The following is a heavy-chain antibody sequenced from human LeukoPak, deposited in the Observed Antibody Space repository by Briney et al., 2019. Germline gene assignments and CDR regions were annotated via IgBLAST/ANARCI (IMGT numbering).Heavy chain of an antibody. J-gene: IGHJ1*01. CDR2: VSGSGGST. CDR1: GFTFSSYA. Sequence: PGGSLRLSCAASGFTFSSYAMSWVRQAPGKGLEWVSAVSGSGGSTYYADSVKGRFTISRDNSKNTLYLQMNSLRAEDTALYYCAKDGSSSWQDKYFQHWGQGTLVTVSS. CDR3: AKDGSSSWQDKYFQH. V-gene: IGHV3-23*01. D-gene: IGHD6-13*01.